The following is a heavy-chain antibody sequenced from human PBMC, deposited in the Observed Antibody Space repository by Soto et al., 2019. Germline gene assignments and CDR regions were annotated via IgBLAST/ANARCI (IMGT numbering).Heavy chain of an antibody. V-gene: IGHV4-4*08. CDR2: FRSSGST. CDR3: ARVPTH. Sequence: SETLSLTCTVSGDSISSYNLAWIRQPPGKGLEWIGYFRSSGSTYYNLSLKSRVTISVDTSKNQFSLKLSSVTAADTAVYYCARVPTHWGQGTLVTVSS. CDR1: GDSISSYN. J-gene: IGHJ4*02.